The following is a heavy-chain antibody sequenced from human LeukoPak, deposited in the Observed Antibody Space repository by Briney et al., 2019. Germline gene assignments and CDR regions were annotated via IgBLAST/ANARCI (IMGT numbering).Heavy chain of an antibody. Sequence: KTSETLSLTCTVSGGSIISYYWSWIRQPPGKGLEGIGYIYYSGSTNYNPSLKSRVTISVDTSKNQFSLKLSSVTAADTAVYYCARSSCSSTSCRDAFDIWGQGTMVTVSS. D-gene: IGHD2-2*01. CDR3: ARSSCSSTSCRDAFDI. V-gene: IGHV4-59*08. J-gene: IGHJ3*02. CDR1: GGSIISYY. CDR2: IYYSGST.